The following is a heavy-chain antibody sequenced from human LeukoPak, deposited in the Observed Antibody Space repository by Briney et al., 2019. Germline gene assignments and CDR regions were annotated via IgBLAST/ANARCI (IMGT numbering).Heavy chain of an antibody. CDR2: ISVYNGNT. CDR3: ARTYKAARTNWFDP. D-gene: IGHD6-6*01. J-gene: IGHJ5*02. CDR1: GYTFTSYG. Sequence: ASVKVSCKASGYTFTSYGISWVRQAPGQGLEWMGWISVYNGNTNYAQKLQGRVTMTTDTSTSTAYMELRSLRSDDTAVYYCARTYKAARTNWFDPWGQGTLVTVSS. V-gene: IGHV1-18*01.